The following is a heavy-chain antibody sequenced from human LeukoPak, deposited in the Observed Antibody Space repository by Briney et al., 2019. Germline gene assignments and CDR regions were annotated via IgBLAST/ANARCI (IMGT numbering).Heavy chain of an antibody. V-gene: IGHV3-21*01. J-gene: IGHJ6*03. CDR1: GFTFSSYS. D-gene: IGHD6-6*01. CDR2: ISSSSSYI. Sequence: GGSLRLSCAAPGFTFSSYSMNWVRQAPGKGLEWVSSISSSSSYIYYADSVKGRFTISRDNAKNSLYLQMNSLRAEDTAVYYCGSSSSGRRYMDVWGKGTTVTVSS. CDR3: GSSSSGRRYMDV.